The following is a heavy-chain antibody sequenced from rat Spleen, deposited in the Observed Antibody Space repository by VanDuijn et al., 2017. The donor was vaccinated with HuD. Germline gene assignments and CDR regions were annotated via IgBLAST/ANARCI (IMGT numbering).Heavy chain of an antibody. CDR1: GFTFSDYY. CDR3: ASHYGSSFDY. CDR2: ISPSGGIT. V-gene: IGHV5-25*01. J-gene: IGHJ2*01. Sequence: EVQLVESDGGLVQPGRSLKLSCAASGFTFSDYYMAWVRQAPTKGLEWVATISPSGGITDYRDSVKGRFTISRDNAKSTLYLQMDSLRSEDTATYYCASHYGSSFDYWGQGVMVTVSS. D-gene: IGHD1-8*01.